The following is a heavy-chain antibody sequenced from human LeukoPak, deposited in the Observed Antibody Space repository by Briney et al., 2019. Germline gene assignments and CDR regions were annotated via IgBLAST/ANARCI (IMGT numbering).Heavy chain of an antibody. CDR1: GFTFSTYA. CDR2: IWYDGSNK. Sequence: GGSLRLSCAASGFTFSTYAMHWVRQAPGKGLEWVAVIWYDGSNKYYVDSVKGRFTISRDNSKNTLYLQMNSLRVEDTAVYYCARDSSSAYYFDYWGQGTLVTVFS. V-gene: IGHV3-33*08. D-gene: IGHD6-13*01. J-gene: IGHJ4*02. CDR3: ARDSSSAYYFDY.